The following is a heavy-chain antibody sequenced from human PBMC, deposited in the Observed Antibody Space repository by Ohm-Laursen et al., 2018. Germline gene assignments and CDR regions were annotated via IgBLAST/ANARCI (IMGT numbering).Heavy chain of an antibody. CDR2: IYLSGST. CDR3: ARTQANYYYFDY. Sequence: SETLSLTCTVSGGSISTYYWSWIRQPAGKGLEWIGRIYLSGSTNYNPSLKSRVTLSVDTSKNQFSLKLTSVAAADTAVYYCARTQANYYYFDYWGQGALVTVSS. CDR1: GGSISTYY. V-gene: IGHV4-4*07. D-gene: IGHD4/OR15-4a*01. J-gene: IGHJ4*02.